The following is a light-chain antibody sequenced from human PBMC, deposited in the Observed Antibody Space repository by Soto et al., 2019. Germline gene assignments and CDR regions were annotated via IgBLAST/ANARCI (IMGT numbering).Light chain of an antibody. V-gene: IGKV2-28*01. CDR2: LGS. CDR3: MQALQTPWT. J-gene: IGKJ1*01. CDR1: QSLLHSNGYNY. Sequence: DIVMTQSPLSLPVTPGEPASISCRSSQSLLHSNGYNYLDWYLQKPGQSPQLLIYLGSNRASGVPDRFSDIVSGTDFTLKITRVEAEDVGVYYCMQALQTPWTFGQGTKVEIK.